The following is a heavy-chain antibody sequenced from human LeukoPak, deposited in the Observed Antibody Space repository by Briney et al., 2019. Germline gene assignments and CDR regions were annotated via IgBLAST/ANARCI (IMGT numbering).Heavy chain of an antibody. V-gene: IGHV4-61*08. D-gene: IGHD1-26*01. J-gene: IGHJ4*02. CDR3: ARLFHPALSGNYPFDY. CDR2: IYYSGST. CDR1: GGSISSGGYY. Sequence: NTSETLSLTCTVSGGSISSGGYYWSWIRQHPGKGLEWIGYIYYSGSTSYNPSLKSRVTISVDTSKNQFSLKLNSVTAADTAMYYCARLFHPALSGNYPFDYWGQGTLVTVSS.